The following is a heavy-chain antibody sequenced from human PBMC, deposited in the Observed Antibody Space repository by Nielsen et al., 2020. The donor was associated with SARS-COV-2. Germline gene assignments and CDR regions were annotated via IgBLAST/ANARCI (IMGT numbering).Heavy chain of an antibody. D-gene: IGHD5-12*01. Sequence: GESLKISCTASGFTFDDHDMSWVRQVPGKGLEWVSSIKWNGAGTAYADSVKSRFTISRDNAKNSLYLEMNSLRVEDTALYYCVKDIDSGDDPSPADYWGQGTLVTVSS. J-gene: IGHJ4*02. CDR1: GFTFDDHD. CDR3: VKDIDSGDDPSPADY. V-gene: IGHV3-20*04. CDR2: IKWNGAGT.